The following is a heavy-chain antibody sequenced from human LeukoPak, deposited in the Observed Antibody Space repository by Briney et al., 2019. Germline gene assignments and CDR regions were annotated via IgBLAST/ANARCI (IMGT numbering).Heavy chain of an antibody. D-gene: IGHD5/OR15-5a*01. J-gene: IGHJ3*02. CDR2: ISSRSNYK. V-gene: IGHV3-21*06. CDR3: ASASGPDVYDIFDI. Sequence: PGGSLRLSCAASGFTVSSNYMSWVRQAPGKGLEWLSSISSRSNYKYYADAAKGRFAISRDNDENSLYLEMSSLRFEDTAVYYCASASGPDVYDIFDIWGQGTLVTVSS. CDR1: GFTVSSNY.